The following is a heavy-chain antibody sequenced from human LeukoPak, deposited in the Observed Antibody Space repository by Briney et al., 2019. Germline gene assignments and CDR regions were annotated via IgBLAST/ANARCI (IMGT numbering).Heavy chain of an antibody. D-gene: IGHD5-12*01. J-gene: IGHJ4*02. CDR2: IIPIFGTA. Sequence: SVKVSCKASGGTFSSYAISWVRQAPGQGLEWXXXIIPIFGTANYAQKFQGRVTITADKSTSTAYMELSSLRSEDTAVYYCARVRLYSGYDYYFDYWGQGTLVTVSS. V-gene: IGHV1-69*06. CDR1: GGTFSSYA. CDR3: ARVRLYSGYDYYFDY.